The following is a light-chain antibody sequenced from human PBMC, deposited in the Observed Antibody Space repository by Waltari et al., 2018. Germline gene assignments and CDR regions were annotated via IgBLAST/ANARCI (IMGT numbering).Light chain of an antibody. Sequence: SDELTQPPSVSVSPGHTATITCPGDNLGDKFVYWYQQKTGQSPVLVIYRDRDRPSGIPERFSGSNAGNTATLTISGTQAMDEADYYCQAWDRSQVLFGGGTKVTVL. V-gene: IGLV3-1*01. J-gene: IGLJ2*01. CDR1: NLGDKF. CDR2: RDR. CDR3: QAWDRSQVL.